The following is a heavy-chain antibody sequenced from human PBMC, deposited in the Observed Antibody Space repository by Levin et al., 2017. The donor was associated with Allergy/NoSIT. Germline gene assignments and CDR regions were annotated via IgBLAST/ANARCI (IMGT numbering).Heavy chain of an antibody. D-gene: IGHD6-19*01. J-gene: IGHJ3*02. CDR3: AKDRSLQWLVPDAFDI. CDR1: GFTFDDYA. Sequence: SLKISCAASGFTFDDYAMHWVRQAPGKGLEWVSGISWNSGSIGYADSVKGRFTISRDNAKNSLYLQMNSLRAEDTALYYCAKDRSLQWLVPDAFDIWGQGTMVTVSS. CDR2: ISWNSGSI. V-gene: IGHV3-9*01.